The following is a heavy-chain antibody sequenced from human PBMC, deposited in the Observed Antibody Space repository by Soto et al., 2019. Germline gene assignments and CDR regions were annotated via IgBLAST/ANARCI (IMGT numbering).Heavy chain of an antibody. J-gene: IGHJ4*02. CDR3: ASPGPYSSSWAPDY. CDR1: GYTFTSYG. Sequence: AASVKVSCKASGYTFTSYGISWVRQAPGQGLEWMGWISAYNGNTNYAQKLQGRVTMTTDTSTSTAYMELRSLRSDDTAVYYCASPGPYSSSWAPDYWGQGTLVTVSS. V-gene: IGHV1-18*01. CDR2: ISAYNGNT. D-gene: IGHD6-13*01.